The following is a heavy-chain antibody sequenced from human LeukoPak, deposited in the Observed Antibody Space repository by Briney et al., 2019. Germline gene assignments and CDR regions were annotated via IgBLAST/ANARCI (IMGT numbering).Heavy chain of an antibody. CDR2: ISSSSFNT. D-gene: IGHD1-26*01. CDR3: PRGSEWDLLGSCDY. CDR1: GFTFSSYS. Sequence: GGSLRLSCSASGFTFSSYSMNWVRQAPGKGLEWVSYISSSSFNTYYADSVKGRFTISRDNAKNSLYLQMNSLRAEDTAVYYCPRGSEWDLLGSCDYWGQGTLVTVSS. V-gene: IGHV3-48*04. J-gene: IGHJ4*02.